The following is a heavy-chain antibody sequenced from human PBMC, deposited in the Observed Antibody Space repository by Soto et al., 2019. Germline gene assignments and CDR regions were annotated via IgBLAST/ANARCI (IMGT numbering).Heavy chain of an antibody. V-gene: IGHV4-30-4*01. CDR3: ARERVPGYSDY. D-gene: IGHD5-18*01. Sequence: SETLSLTCTVSGGSISSGDYYWSWIRQPPGKGLEWIGHIYYSGSTYYNPSLKSRVTISVDTSKNQFSLKLSSVTAADTAVYYCARERVPGYSDYWGQGTLVTVSS. CDR2: IYYSGST. J-gene: IGHJ4*02. CDR1: GGSISSGDYY.